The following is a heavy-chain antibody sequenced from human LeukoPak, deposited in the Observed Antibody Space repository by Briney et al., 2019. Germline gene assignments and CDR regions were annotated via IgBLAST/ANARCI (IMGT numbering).Heavy chain of an antibody. CDR3: ATWRSGMLDY. J-gene: IGHJ4*02. Sequence: PGRSLRLSCAASGFTFSSYGMHWVRQAPGKGLEWVALIWYDGSNKYYTDSVKGRLTISRDNSKNTLYLQMNSLRAEDTAVYYCATWRSGMLDYWGQGTLVTVSS. D-gene: IGHD3-3*01. CDR2: IWYDGSNK. V-gene: IGHV3-33*01. CDR1: GFTFSSYG.